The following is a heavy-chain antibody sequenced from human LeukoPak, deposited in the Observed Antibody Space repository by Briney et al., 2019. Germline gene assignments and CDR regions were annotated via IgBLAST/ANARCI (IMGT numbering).Heavy chain of an antibody. D-gene: IGHD3-16*01. CDR3: ARHPRTWPWSD. V-gene: IGHV4-59*08. Sequence: SETLSLTFTVSGGSISSYYWSWIRQPPGKGLEWIGYIYYSGSTNCNPSLKSRVTISVDTSKNQFSLKLSSVTAADTAVYYCARHPRTWPWSDWGQGTLVTVSS. CDR1: GGSISSYY. CDR2: IYYSGST. J-gene: IGHJ4*02.